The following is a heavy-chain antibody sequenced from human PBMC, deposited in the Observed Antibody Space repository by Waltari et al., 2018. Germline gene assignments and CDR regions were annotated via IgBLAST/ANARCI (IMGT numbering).Heavy chain of an antibody. CDR1: GYTFTDYY. D-gene: IGHD2-21*01. CDR3: ARERRRLGGDGDPTEYFQH. J-gene: IGHJ1*01. Sequence: QVQLVQSGAEVEKPGASVKVSCKTSGYTFTDYYMHWLRQAPGQGLEWIGWLSLHPGTQVYEHRFQGRVTVTRDTSISTAYMELAGLRSDDTAIYYCARERRRLGGDGDPTEYFQHWGQGTLVTVS. CDR2: LSLHPGTQ. V-gene: IGHV1-2*07.